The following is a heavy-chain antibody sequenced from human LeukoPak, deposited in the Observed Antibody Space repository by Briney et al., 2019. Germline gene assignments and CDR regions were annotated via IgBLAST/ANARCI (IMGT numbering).Heavy chain of an antibody. CDR3: AKSSIMFAAGRLGSIDF. D-gene: IGHD6-25*01. CDR1: GFAFNDFA. CDR2: IRRDGSHK. Sequence: GGSLSPSCAASGFAFNDFAMYWVRQAPGKGLDWVALIRRDGSHKYYAHSIKGRFTISRDNSKNTLYLQMSSLRAEGTAVYYCAKSSIMFAAGRLGSIDFWGQGTLVTVSS. V-gene: IGHV3-30*02. J-gene: IGHJ4*02.